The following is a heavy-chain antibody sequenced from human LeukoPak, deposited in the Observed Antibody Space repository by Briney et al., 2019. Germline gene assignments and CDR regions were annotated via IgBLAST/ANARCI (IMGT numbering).Heavy chain of an antibody. J-gene: IGHJ4*02. CDR2: ISSSSSTI. D-gene: IGHD2-15*01. Sequence: PGGSLRLSCAASGFTFSSYSMNWVRQAPGKGLEWVSYISSSSSTIYYADSVKGRFTISRDNAKNTLYLQMNSLRAEDTAVYYCAVVNKYSAGYWGQGTLVTVSS. CDR3: AVVNKYSAGY. CDR1: GFTFSSYS. V-gene: IGHV3-48*04.